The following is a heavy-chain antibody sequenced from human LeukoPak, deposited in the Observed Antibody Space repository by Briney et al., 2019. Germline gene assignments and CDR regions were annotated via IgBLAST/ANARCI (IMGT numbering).Heavy chain of an antibody. V-gene: IGHV3-48*03. J-gene: IGHJ4*02. CDR2: ISSSGSTI. CDR1: GFTFSSYE. CDR3: ANGYFLFDY. D-gene: IGHD3-22*01. Sequence: SGGSLRLSCAASGFTFSSYEMNLVRQAPGKGLEWVSYISSSGSTIYYADSVKGRFTISRDNAKNSLYLQMNSLRAEDTAVYYCANGYFLFDYWGQGTLVTVSS.